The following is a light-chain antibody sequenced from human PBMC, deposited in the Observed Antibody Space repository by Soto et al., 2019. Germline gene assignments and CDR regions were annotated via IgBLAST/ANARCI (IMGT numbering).Light chain of an antibody. V-gene: IGLV1-40*01. CDR2: GNS. CDR3: QSYDSSLSGSV. J-gene: IGLJ2*01. CDR1: SSNIGAGYV. Sequence: QSVRTQPPSVSGAPGQRVTSSCTGSSSNIGAGYVVHWYQQLPGTAPKLLIYGNSNRPSGVPDRFSGSKSGTSASLAITGLQAEDEADYYCQSYDSSLSGSVFGGATKLTVL.